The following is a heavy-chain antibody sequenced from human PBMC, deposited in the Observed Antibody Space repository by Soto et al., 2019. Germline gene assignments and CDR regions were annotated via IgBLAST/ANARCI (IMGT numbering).Heavy chain of an antibody. CDR3: ARLIMITFGGVIVRGDAFDI. Sequence: SETLSLTCAVYGGSFSGYYWSWIRQPPGKGLEWIGEINHSGSTNYNPSPKSRVTISVDTSKNQFSLKLSSVTAADTAVYYCARLIMITFGGVIVRGDAFDIWGQGTMVTVSS. CDR1: GGSFSGYY. CDR2: INHSGST. J-gene: IGHJ3*02. V-gene: IGHV4-34*01. D-gene: IGHD3-16*02.